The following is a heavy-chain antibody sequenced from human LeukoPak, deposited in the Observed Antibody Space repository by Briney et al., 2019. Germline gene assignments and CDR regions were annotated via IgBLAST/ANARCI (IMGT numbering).Heavy chain of an antibody. Sequence: GGSLRLSCAASGFTFDDYAMHWVRQAPGKGLEWVSGISWNSGSIGYADSVKGRFTISRDNAKNSLYLQMNSLRAEDTAVYYCARGGYFDWLLPFDYWGQGTLVTVSS. J-gene: IGHJ4*02. CDR1: GFTFDDYA. CDR2: ISWNSGSI. V-gene: IGHV3-9*01. D-gene: IGHD3-9*01. CDR3: ARGGYFDWLLPFDY.